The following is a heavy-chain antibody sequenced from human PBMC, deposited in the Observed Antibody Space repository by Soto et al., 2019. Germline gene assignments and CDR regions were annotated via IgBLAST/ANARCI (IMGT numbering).Heavy chain of an antibody. CDR1: GFTFSSYG. Sequence: GGSLRLSCAASGFTFSSYGMHWVRQAPGKGLEWVAVIWYDGSNKYYADSVKGRFTISRDNSKNTLYLQMNSLRAEDTAVYYCARDVPFPQSTVPNWFDPWGQGTLVTVSS. J-gene: IGHJ5*02. CDR3: ARDVPFPQSTVPNWFDP. CDR2: IWYDGSNK. D-gene: IGHD4-4*01. V-gene: IGHV3-33*01.